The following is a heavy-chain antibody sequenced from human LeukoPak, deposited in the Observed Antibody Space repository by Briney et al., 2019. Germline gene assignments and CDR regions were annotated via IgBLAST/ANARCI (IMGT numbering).Heavy chain of an antibody. J-gene: IGHJ6*03. CDR1: GGSISSGGYY. CDR3: ARVAKYCSSTNCYLRAPYYMDV. D-gene: IGHD2-2*01. CDR2: IYHSGST. V-gene: IGHV4-30-2*01. Sequence: PSETLSLTCTVSGGSISSGGYYWSWIRQPPGKGLEWIGYIYHSGSTYYNPSLKSRVTISVDRSKNQFSLKLSSVTAADTAVYYCARVAKYCSSTNCYLRAPYYMDVWGGGTTVTVSS.